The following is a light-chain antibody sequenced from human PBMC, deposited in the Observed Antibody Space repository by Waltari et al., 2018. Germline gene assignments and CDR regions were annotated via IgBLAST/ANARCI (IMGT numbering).Light chain of an antibody. CDR1: QATSGW. V-gene: IGKV1-12*01. Sequence: DIPMTQSPSSVSASVRDRVTITCRASQATSGWLAWYQQKPGSAPKLLIYGASSLQSGVPSRFSGSGSGTDFTLTISSLQPEDFATYYCQQATSLPLTFGGGTKVEIK. CDR2: GAS. CDR3: QQATSLPLT. J-gene: IGKJ4*01.